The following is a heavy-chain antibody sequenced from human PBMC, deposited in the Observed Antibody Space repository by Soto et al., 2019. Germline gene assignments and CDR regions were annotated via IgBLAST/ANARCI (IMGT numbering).Heavy chain of an antibody. Sequence: QVQLVQSGAEVKNPGASMKVSCKASGYTFTDYYIHWVRQAPGQGLEWMGWINPNSGGTNYAQRFQGRVTVTRDTSISTAYMELNGLRSDDTAMYYCARDVVQEPAAPLPHVWGRGTLVTVSS. CDR2: INPNSGGT. CDR3: ARDVVQEPAAPLPHV. D-gene: IGHD2-2*01. J-gene: IGHJ2*01. V-gene: IGHV1-2*02. CDR1: GYTFTDYY.